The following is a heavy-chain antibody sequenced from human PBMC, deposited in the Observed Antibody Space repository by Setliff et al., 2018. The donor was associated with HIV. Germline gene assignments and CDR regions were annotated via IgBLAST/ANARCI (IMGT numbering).Heavy chain of an antibody. Sequence: ASVKVSCKVSGYSLTELSMHWVRQAPGKGLEWMGGFDPDDGAANYAQKFQGRVTITADESTSTAYMELSSLRSEDTAVYYCARVGTGATEYFDYWGQGTLVTVSS. D-gene: IGHD1-26*01. V-gene: IGHV1-24*01. CDR2: FDPDDGAA. CDR3: ARVGTGATEYFDY. CDR1: GYSLTELS. J-gene: IGHJ4*02.